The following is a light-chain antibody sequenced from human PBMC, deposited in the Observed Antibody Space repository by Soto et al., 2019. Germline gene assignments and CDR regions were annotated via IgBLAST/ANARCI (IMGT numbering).Light chain of an antibody. V-gene: IGKV3-15*01. J-gene: IGKJ1*01. CDR1: QSVSSN. Sequence: ETEMKQSPATMSVSPGERATLSCRASQSVSSNLAWYQQKPGQAPRLLIYGASTRATGIPARFSGSGSGTEFTLTISSLQSEDFAVYYCQQYNNWPFPSWTFGQGTKVEIK. CDR2: GAS. CDR3: QQYNNWPFPSWT.